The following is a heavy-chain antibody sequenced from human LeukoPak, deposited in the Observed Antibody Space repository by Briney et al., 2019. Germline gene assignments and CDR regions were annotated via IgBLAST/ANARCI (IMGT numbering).Heavy chain of an antibody. CDR2: ISYDGSNK. CDR1: GFTFSSYA. Sequence: GGSLRLSCAASGFTFSSYAMHWVRQAPGRGLEGGAVISYDGSNKYYADSVKGRFTISRDNSKNTLYLQMNSLRAEDTAVYYCAKTRPLDSSSWSHGDYWGQGTLVTVSS. CDR3: AKTRPLDSSSWSHGDY. V-gene: IGHV3-30-3*02. D-gene: IGHD6-13*01. J-gene: IGHJ4*02.